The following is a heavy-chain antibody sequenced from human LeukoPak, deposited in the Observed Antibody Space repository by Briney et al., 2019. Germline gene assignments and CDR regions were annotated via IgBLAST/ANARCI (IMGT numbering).Heavy chain of an antibody. V-gene: IGHV3-48*04. Sequence: GSLRLSCAASGFTFSSYSMNWVRHAPGKGLEWVSYISSSSSTMYYADSVKSRFTISRHNAKNSLYLHMNSLRAEDTAVYYCASWDFANWFDPWGQGTLVTVSS. J-gene: IGHJ5*02. CDR1: GFTFSSYS. CDR2: ISSSSSTM. D-gene: IGHD1-26*01. CDR3: ASWDFANWFDP.